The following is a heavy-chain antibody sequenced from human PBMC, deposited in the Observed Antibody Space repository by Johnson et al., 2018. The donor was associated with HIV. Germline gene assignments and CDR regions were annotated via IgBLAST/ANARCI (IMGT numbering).Heavy chain of an antibody. CDR1: GFTFSDNG. CDR2: ISGSGGST. Sequence: EVQLVESGGGVVQPGRSLRLSCTASGFTFSDNGMSWVRQAPGKGLEWVSSISGSGGSTYYADSVKGRFTVSRDNSKYTLYLQVNSLRAEDTAVYYCARDETYRRYALTAFDIWGQGTMVTVSS. CDR3: ARDETYRRYALTAFDI. J-gene: IGHJ3*02. V-gene: IGHV3-23*04. D-gene: IGHD1-14*01.